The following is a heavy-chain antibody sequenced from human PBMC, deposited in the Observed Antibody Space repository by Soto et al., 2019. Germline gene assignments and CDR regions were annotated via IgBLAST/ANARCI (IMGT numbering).Heavy chain of an antibody. J-gene: IGHJ4*02. Sequence: QVQLQQWGTKLSKPSETLSLTCAVYGGSFSGYYWSWIRQPPGMGLEWIGEIDHSGGTNYNPSLKSRVTLSVDTSNSQFSLKLSSVTAADTARYYCARGRLGGAANWGQGTLVIVSS. CDR1: GGSFSGYY. V-gene: IGHV4-34*01. CDR3: ARGRLGGAAN. CDR2: IDHSGGT. D-gene: IGHD3-16*01.